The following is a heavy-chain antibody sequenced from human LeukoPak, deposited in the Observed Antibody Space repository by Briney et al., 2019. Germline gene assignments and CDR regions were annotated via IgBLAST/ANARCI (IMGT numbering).Heavy chain of an antibody. Sequence: GRSLRLSCAASGFTFSSYAMHWVRQAPGTGLEWVAVISYDGSNKYYADSVKGRFTISRDNSKNTLYLQMNSLRAEDTAVYYCARVDSRGIAAAGTSEYFQHWGQGTLVTVSS. V-gene: IGHV3-30-3*01. J-gene: IGHJ1*01. CDR3: ARVDSRGIAAAGTSEYFQH. CDR2: ISYDGSNK. CDR1: GFTFSSYA. D-gene: IGHD6-13*01.